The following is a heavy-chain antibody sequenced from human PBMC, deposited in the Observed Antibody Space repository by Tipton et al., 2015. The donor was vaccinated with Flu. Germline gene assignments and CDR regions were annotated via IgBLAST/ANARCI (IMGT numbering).Heavy chain of an antibody. CDR2: IYYSGTT. J-gene: IGHJ6*02. CDR1: GDSISTTIYY. CDR3: ARDLWNDRRAYYYYGVDV. D-gene: IGHD1-1*01. Sequence: LRLSCTVSGDSISTTIYYWGWVRQPPGKGLEWIGSIYYSGTTYYNPSLKSRVTISVDSSKNEFSLTLASLTASDTAVYYCARDLWNDRRAYYYYGVDVWGQGTTVTVSS. V-gene: IGHV4-39*07.